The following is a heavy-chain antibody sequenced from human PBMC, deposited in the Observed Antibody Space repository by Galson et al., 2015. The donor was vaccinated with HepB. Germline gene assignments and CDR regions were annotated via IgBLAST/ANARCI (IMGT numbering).Heavy chain of an antibody. CDR1: GGSISSYY. J-gene: IGHJ4*02. V-gene: IGHV4-59*01. D-gene: IGHD1-26*01. Sequence: VQLQESGPGLVKPSETLSLTCTVSGGSISSYYWSWIRPPPGKGLEWIGYIYYSGSTNYNPSLKIRVTRSVDTSKNQFALKLSSVTAADTAVYYCARDRGGSLDYWGQGTLVTVSS. CDR2: IYYSGST. CDR3: ARDRGGSLDY.